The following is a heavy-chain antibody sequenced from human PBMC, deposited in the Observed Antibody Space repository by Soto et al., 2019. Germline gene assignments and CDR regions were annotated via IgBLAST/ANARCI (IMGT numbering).Heavy chain of an antibody. CDR3: ARGTHDFWSGMWYFDY. Sequence: QVQLQESGPGLVKPSQTLSLTCSVSGVSINSGDYYCNWIRQTPGKGLEWIGYIYYDGSTYYNPSLDSPVTISMDTSKNQNSLKLNSVTAADTDVYYCARGTHDFWSGMWYFDYWGQGTLVTVSS. V-gene: IGHV4-30-4*01. CDR2: IYYDGST. D-gene: IGHD3-3*01. CDR1: GVSINSGDYY. J-gene: IGHJ4*02.